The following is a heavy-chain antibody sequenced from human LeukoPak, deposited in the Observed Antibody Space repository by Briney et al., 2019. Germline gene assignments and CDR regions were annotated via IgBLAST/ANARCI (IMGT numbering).Heavy chain of an antibody. CDR2: ISSSSSYI. J-gene: IGHJ4*02. V-gene: IGHV3-21*01. CDR3: ARGRDDYVWGSYRLKYYFDY. Sequence: GGSLRLSCAASGFTFSSYSINWVRQPPGKGLEWVSSISSSSSYIYYADSVKGRFTISRDNAKNSLYLQMNSLRAEDTAVYYCARGRDDYVWGSYRLKYYFDYWGQGTLVTVSS. CDR1: GFTFSSYS. D-gene: IGHD3-16*02.